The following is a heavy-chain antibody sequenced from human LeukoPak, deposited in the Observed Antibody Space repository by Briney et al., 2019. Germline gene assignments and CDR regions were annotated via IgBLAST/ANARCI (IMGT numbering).Heavy chain of an antibody. CDR1: GFTFSSYS. J-gene: IGHJ4*02. V-gene: IGHV3-48*01. D-gene: IGHD3-10*01. Sequence: GGSLRLSCAASGFTFSSYSMNWVRQAPGKGLEYISYINPSSSTIYYADSVKGRFTISRDNAKYSLYLQLNSLRTEDTAVYYCARDSGPRDGRSSPFDFWGQGTLVTVSS. CDR3: ARDSGPRDGRSSPFDF. CDR2: INPSSSTI.